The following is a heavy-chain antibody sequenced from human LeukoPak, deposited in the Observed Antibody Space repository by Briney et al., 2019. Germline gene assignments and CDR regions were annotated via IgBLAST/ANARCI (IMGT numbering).Heavy chain of an antibody. CDR1: GGSISSHNW. V-gene: IGHV4-4*02. CDR3: APLGYCSGDDCHRPY. J-gene: IGHJ4*02. CDR2: IYHSGST. D-gene: IGHD2-15*01. Sequence: PSETLSLTCAVSGGSISSHNWWSWVRQPPGRGLEWIGEIYHSGSTNYSPSLKSRVNISVDKSKNPFSLKLNSVTAADTAVYYCAPLGYCSGDDCHRPYWGQGALVTVSS.